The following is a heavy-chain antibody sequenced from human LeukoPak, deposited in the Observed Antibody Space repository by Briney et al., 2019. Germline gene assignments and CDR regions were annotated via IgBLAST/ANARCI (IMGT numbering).Heavy chain of an antibody. Sequence: GASVKVSCKASGYTFTGYYMHWVRQAPGQGLEWMGWINPNSGGTNYAQKFQGRVTMTRDTSISTAYMELSRLRSDDTAVYYCARGSSRYCSSTSCYWIDYWGQGTLVTVSS. CDR1: GYTFTGYY. CDR2: INPNSGGT. V-gene: IGHV1-2*02. J-gene: IGHJ4*02. CDR3: ARGSSRYCSSTSCYWIDY. D-gene: IGHD2-2*01.